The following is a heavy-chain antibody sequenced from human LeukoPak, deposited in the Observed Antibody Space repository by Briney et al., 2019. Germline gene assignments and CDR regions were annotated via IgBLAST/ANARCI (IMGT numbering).Heavy chain of an antibody. V-gene: IGHV3-30*03. CDR2: ISYEGSTK. J-gene: IGHJ5*02. D-gene: IGHD3-10*01. CDR3: ARPLLYYYGSETYFWFDL. Sequence: GGSLRLSCAASGFTFSNYGMHWVRQAPGKGLEWVAVISYEGSTKFYTDSVKGRFTISRDSAENTVYLQMKSLKGEDTAFYYCARPLLYYYGSETYFWFDLWGQGTLVTVSS. CDR1: GFTFSNYG.